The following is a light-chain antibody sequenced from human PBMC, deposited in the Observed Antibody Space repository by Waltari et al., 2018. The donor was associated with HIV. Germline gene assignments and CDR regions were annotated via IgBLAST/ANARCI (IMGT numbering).Light chain of an antibody. J-gene: IGKJ2*01. Sequence: DFQMTQSPSSLSASLGDRVTITCRASQSISSHLNWYQQKPGEAPKVLIYAASSLRSDVPSRFSGSGSWTEFTLTISSLQLEDFATYFCQQSYSSPNNFGQGT. CDR1: QSISSH. V-gene: IGKV1-39*01. CDR2: AAS. CDR3: QQSYSSPNN.